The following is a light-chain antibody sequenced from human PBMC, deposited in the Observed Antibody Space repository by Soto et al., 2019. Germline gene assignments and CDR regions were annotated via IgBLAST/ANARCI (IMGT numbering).Light chain of an antibody. CDR2: SNN. CDR3: AAWDDSLNGSVV. Sequence: QSVLTQPPSASGTPGQRVTISCSGSSSNIGSNTVNWYQQLPGTAPKLLIHSNNQRPSGVPDRFSGSKSGTSASLAISGLQSEDEADDYCAAWDDSLNGSVVFGGGTKVTVL. V-gene: IGLV1-44*01. J-gene: IGLJ2*01. CDR1: SSNIGSNT.